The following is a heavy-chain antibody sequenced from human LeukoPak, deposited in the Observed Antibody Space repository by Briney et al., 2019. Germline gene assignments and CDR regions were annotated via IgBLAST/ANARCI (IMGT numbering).Heavy chain of an antibody. J-gene: IGHJ3*02. Sequence: MASETLSLTCAVSGYSISSGYYWGWIRQPPGKGLEWIGSIYHSGSTYYNPSLKSRVTISVDTSKNQFSLKLSSVTAADTAVYYCARPGTSRYCSSTSCSLRAFDIWGQGTMVTVSS. V-gene: IGHV4-38-2*01. CDR1: GYSISSGYY. CDR3: ARPGTSRYCSSTSCSLRAFDI. D-gene: IGHD2-2*01. CDR2: IYHSGST.